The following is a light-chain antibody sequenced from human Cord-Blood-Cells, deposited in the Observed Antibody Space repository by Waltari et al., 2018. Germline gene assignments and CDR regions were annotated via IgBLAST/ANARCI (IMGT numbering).Light chain of an antibody. V-gene: IGLV3-19*01. Sequence: SSELTQDPAVSVALGQTVRITCQGDSLRSYYASWYQQKPGQAPVLVIYGKNNRPSGIPDRFSGSRSGTTASLTITGAQAEDEADYYCNSRDSSGNHWVFGGGTKLTVL. CDR1: SLRSYY. CDR2: GKN. J-gene: IGLJ3*02. CDR3: NSRDSSGNHWV.